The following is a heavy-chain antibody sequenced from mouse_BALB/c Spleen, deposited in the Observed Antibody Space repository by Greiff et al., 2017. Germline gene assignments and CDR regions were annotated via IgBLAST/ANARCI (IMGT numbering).Heavy chain of an antibody. V-gene: IGHV2-6-5*01. CDR1: GFSLTDYG. CDR2: IWGGGST. Sequence: QVQLQQSGPGLVAPSLCLSITCTVSGFSLTDYGVSWIRQPPGKGLEWMGVIWGGGSTYYNSALKSRLSISKDNSKSQVFLKMNSLQTDDTAMYYCAKHESARSYAMDYWGQGTSVTVSS. CDR3: AKHESARSYAMDY. J-gene: IGHJ4*01.